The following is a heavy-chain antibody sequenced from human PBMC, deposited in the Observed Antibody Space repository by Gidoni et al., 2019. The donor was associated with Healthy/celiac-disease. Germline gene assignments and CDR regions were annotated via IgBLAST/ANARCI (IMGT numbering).Heavy chain of an antibody. CDR1: GGSIIRSNW. D-gene: IGHD4-17*01. CDR3: ARVCSAVTLPGSHNWFDP. CDR2: IYHSGST. V-gene: IGHV4-4*02. Sequence: QVQLQQSRPGLVKPSGTLSLTCAVSGGSIIRSNWWSWVRPPPGKGLEWIGEIYHSGSTHYNPSLKSRVTISVDKSKNQFSLKLSAGTAADTAVYYCARVCSAVTLPGSHNWFDPWGQGTLVTVSS. J-gene: IGHJ5*02.